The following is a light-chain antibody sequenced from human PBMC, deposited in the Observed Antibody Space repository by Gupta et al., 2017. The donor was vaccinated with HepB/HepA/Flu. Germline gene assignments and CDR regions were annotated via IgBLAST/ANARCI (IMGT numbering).Light chain of an antibody. Sequence: EMVLTQSPATLSLSPGERATRSCRASQSVSSYLAWYQQKPGQAPRLLIYDASNRATGIPARFSGSGYGTDFTLTISSLEPEDFPVYYCQQPSNWPPITFGQGTPLEIK. CDR2: DAS. J-gene: IGKJ5*01. CDR1: QSVSSY. V-gene: IGKV3-11*01. CDR3: QQPSNWPPIT.